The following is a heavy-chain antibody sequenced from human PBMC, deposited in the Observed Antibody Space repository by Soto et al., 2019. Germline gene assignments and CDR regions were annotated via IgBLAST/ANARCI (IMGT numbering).Heavy chain of an antibody. V-gene: IGHV3-21*02. CDR2: ISSNSAYI. J-gene: IGHJ5*02. Sequence: EVQLVESGGGLVKPGGSLRLSCAASGFTFRSFTMNWVRQAPGKGLEWVSTISSNSAYIYYTDALRGRFTISRDNAKNSLHLQMNSLRAEDTAVYYCTRDASRDSSAQGWFYPWGPGTLVTGST. D-gene: IGHD6-13*01. CDR3: TRDASRDSSAQGWFYP. CDR1: GFTFRSFT.